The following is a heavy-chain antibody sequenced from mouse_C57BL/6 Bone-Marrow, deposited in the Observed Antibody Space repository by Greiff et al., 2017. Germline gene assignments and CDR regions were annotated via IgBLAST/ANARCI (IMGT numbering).Heavy chain of an antibody. V-gene: IGHV5-2*01. CDR2: INSDGGST. CDR1: EYEFPSHD. CDR3: ARHGDYGSSSYWYFDV. Sequence: DVMLVESGGGLVQPGESLKLSCESNEYEFPSHDMSWVRKTPEKRLELVAAINSDGGSTYYPDNMERRFIISRDNTKKTLYLQMSSLRSEDTALYYCARHGDYGSSSYWYFDVWGTGTTVTVSS. D-gene: IGHD1-1*01. J-gene: IGHJ1*03.